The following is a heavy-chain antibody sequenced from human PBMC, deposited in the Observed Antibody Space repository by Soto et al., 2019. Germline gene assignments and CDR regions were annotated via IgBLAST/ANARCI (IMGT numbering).Heavy chain of an antibody. J-gene: IGHJ3*02. CDR1: GFTFNTYA. Sequence: AGGSLRLSCAASGFTFNTYAMSWVRQAPGQGLEWVSAISGSGFSTYYADSVKVRFSISSDSSKNTLFLQMNSLRADDTAVYFCATFTFGRPFDTWGQGTMVTVSS. D-gene: IGHD3-16*01. CDR2: ISGSGFST. V-gene: IGHV3-23*01. CDR3: ATFTFGRPFDT.